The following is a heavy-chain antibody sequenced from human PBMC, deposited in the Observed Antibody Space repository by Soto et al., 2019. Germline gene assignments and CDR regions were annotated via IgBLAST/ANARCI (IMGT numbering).Heavy chain of an antibody. Sequence: QVQLVESGGGVVQPGRSLRLSCAASGFTFSSYGMHWVRQAPGKGLEWVAVIWYDGSNKYYADSVKGRFTISRDNSKNTLYLQMNSLRAEDTAVYYCARVRPQYSSSSFSPPYYYYYMDVWGKGTTVTVSS. J-gene: IGHJ6*03. V-gene: IGHV3-33*01. D-gene: IGHD6-6*01. CDR1: GFTFSSYG. CDR2: IWYDGSNK. CDR3: ARVRPQYSSSSFSPPYYYYYMDV.